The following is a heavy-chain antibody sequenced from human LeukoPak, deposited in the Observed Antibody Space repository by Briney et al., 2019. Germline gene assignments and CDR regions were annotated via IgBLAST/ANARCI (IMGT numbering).Heavy chain of an antibody. D-gene: IGHD3-16*01. CDR2: IYYSGST. CDR1: GDSVSSDDYI. V-gene: IGHV4-30-4*08. CDR3: ACDSLFNDVGNVGGWLCY. Sequence: SETLSLTCTVSGDSVSSDDYIWSWIRQPPGKGLEWIGYIYYSGSTYYNPSLKSRLTISLHTSKNQFSLKLSSVTAADTAVYYCACDSLFNDVGNVGGWLCYWGQGTPVTVSS. J-gene: IGHJ4*02.